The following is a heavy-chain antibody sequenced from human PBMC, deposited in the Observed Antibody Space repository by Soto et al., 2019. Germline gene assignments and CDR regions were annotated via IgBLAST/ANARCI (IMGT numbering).Heavy chain of an antibody. J-gene: IGHJ4*02. CDR1: GGSFSGYY. V-gene: IGHV4-34*01. D-gene: IGHD1-1*01. CDR3: ARGLTTGGFEDY. CDR2: INHSGST. Sequence: SETLSLTCAVYGGSFSGYYWSWIRQPPGKGLEWIGEINHSGSTNYNPSPKSRVTISVDTSKNQFSLKLSSVTAADTAVYYCARGLTTGGFEDYWGQGTLVTVSS.